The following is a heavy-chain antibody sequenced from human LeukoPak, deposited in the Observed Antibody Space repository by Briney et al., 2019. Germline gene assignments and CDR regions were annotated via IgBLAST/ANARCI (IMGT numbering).Heavy chain of an antibody. CDR3: ARDGGRTSSDAVEI. D-gene: IGHD2-2*01. CDR2: IHYSGST. J-gene: IGHJ3*02. CDR1: GGSISTYY. Sequence: SETLSLTCTVSGGSISTYYWSWIRQPPGKGLDWIAYIHYSGSTNYNPSLKSRVTISVDTSKNQFSLKLNSVTAADTAVYYCARDGGRTSSDAVEIWGQGTMVTVSS. V-gene: IGHV4-59*12.